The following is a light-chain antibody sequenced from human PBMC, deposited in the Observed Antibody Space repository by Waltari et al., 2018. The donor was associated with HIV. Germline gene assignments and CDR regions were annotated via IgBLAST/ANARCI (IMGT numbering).Light chain of an antibody. CDR2: DVS. J-gene: IGLJ2*01. CDR1: SSDVGGYNY. CDR3: CSYAGNYTFV. V-gene: IGLV2-11*01. Sequence: QSALTQPRSVSGSPGQSVTISCTGPSSDVGGYNYVSWYQQHPGKAPKFMIYDVSKRPSGVADRFSGSKSGNTASLTISGLQAEDEADYYCCSYAGNYTFVFGGGTKLTVL.